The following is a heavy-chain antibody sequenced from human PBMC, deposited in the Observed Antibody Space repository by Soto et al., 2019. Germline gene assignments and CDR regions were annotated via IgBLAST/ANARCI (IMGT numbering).Heavy chain of an antibody. Sequence: SETLSLTCTVSGGSISSYYWSWIRQPPGKGLECIGYIYYSGSTNYNPSLKSRVSISVDRSQNHFSLKLRSVTAADTAVYYCARSVRVAPMDVWGQGTTVTVYS. CDR3: ARSVRVAPMDV. CDR2: IYYSGST. J-gene: IGHJ6*02. CDR1: GGSISSYY. D-gene: IGHD2-15*01. V-gene: IGHV4-59*01.